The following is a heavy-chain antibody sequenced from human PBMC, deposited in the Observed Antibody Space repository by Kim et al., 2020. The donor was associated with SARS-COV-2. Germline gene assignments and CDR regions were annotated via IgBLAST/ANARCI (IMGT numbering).Heavy chain of an antibody. CDR1: GGTFSSYA. D-gene: IGHD2-2*01. CDR3: ARGGNIVVVQAAHLHYYYYYMDV. CDR2: IIPILGIA. V-gene: IGHV1-69*04. Sequence: SVKVSCKASGGTFSSYAISWVRQAPGQGLEWMGRIIPILGIANYAQKFQGRVTITADKSTSTAYMELSSLRSEDTAVYYCARGGNIVVVQAAHLHYYYYYMDVWGKGTTVTVSS. J-gene: IGHJ6*03.